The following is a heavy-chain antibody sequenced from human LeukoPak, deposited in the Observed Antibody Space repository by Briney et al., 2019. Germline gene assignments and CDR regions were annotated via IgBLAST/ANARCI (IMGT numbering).Heavy chain of an antibody. J-gene: IGHJ4*02. CDR1: GYTFTGYY. V-gene: IGHV1-2*02. CDR3: ARSLLAYCGGDCYHDY. D-gene: IGHD2-21*02. Sequence: VASVKVSCKASGYTFTGYYMHWVRQAPGQGLEWMGWINPNSGGTNYAQKLQGRVTMTRDTSISTAYMELSRLRSDDTAVYYCARSLLAYCGGDCYHDYWGQGTLVTVSS. CDR2: INPNSGGT.